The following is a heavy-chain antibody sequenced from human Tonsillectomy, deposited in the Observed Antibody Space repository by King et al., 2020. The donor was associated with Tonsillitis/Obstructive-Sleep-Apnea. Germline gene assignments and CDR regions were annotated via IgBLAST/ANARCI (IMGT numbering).Heavy chain of an antibody. CDR1: GGTFSSDA. J-gene: IGHJ6*03. CDR3: ARAPGYCSGVSCYSNYYYYMDV. Sequence: VQLVESGAEVKKPGSSVKVSCKASGGTFSSDAISWVRQAPGQGLEWMGRIIPILGIANYAQKFQGRVTITADKSTSTAYMELSSLRSEDTAVYYCARAPGYCSGVSCYSNYYYYMDVWGKGTTVTVSS. D-gene: IGHD2-15*01. CDR2: IIPILGIA. V-gene: IGHV1-69*09.